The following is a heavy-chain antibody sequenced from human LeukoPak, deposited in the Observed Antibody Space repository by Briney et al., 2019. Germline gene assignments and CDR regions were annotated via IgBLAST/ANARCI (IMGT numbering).Heavy chain of an antibody. CDR2: IYYSGST. Sequence: SETLSLTCTVSGGSISSYYWSWIRQPPGKGLEWIGYIYYSGSTNYNPSLKSRVTISVDTSKNQCSLKLSSVTAADTAVYYCARDVGPYYFDYWGQGTLVTVSS. V-gene: IGHV4-59*01. J-gene: IGHJ4*02. CDR1: GGSISSYY. CDR3: ARDVGPYYFDY. D-gene: IGHD1-26*01.